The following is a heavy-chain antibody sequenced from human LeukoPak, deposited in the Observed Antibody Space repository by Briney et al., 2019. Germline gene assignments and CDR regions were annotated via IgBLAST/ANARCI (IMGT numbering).Heavy chain of an antibody. Sequence: PGGSLRLSCAASGFTVSSNYMSWVRQAPGKGLEWVSVIYSGGSAYYADSVKGRFTISRDNSKNTLYLQMNSLRAEDTAVYYCARVGESYSFDYWGQGTLVTVSS. CDR2: IYSGGSA. CDR3: ARVGESYSFDY. D-gene: IGHD3-10*01. V-gene: IGHV3-53*01. CDR1: GFTVSSNY. J-gene: IGHJ4*02.